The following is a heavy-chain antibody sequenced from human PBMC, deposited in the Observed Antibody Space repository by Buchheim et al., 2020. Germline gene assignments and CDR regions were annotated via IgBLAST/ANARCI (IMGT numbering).Heavy chain of an antibody. CDR3: AKDLGYCTNGVCYRNWFDP. J-gene: IGHJ5*02. CDR1: GFTFSSYG. D-gene: IGHD2-8*01. CDR2: ISYDGSNK. V-gene: IGHV3-30*18. Sequence: VQLLESGGGLVQPGGSLRLSCAASGFTFSSYGMHWVRQAPGKGLEWVAVISYDGSNKYYADSVKGRFTISRDNSKNTLYLQMNSLRAEDTAVYYCAKDLGYCTNGVCYRNWFDPWGQGTL.